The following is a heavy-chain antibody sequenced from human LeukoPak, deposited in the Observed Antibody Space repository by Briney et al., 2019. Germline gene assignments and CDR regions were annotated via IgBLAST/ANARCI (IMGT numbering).Heavy chain of an antibody. CDR1: GFTFSDYY. Sequence: GGSLRLSCAASGFTFSDYYMSWIRQAPGKGLEWVSYISSSGSTIYYADSVKGRFTISRDNAKNSLYLQMNSLRAGDTAVYYCARGYYDSSGYYFPSYFDYWGQGTLVTVSS. J-gene: IGHJ4*02. V-gene: IGHV3-11*01. CDR3: ARGYYDSSGYYFPSYFDY. CDR2: ISSSGSTI. D-gene: IGHD3-22*01.